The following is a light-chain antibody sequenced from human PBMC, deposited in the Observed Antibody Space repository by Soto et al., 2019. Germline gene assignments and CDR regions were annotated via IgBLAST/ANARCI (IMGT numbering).Light chain of an antibody. CDR1: SSDVGAYNL. CDR3: RSYTTSSSYF. Sequence: QSVLTQPASVSGSPGQSITISCTGTSSDVGAYNLVSWYQQHPGRAPKLMIYDVYDRPSGVSNRFSGAKSGNTASLTIAGLQAGYEAEYYSRSYTTSSSYFFGTGNMVTVL. CDR2: DVY. V-gene: IGLV2-14*01. J-gene: IGLJ1*01.